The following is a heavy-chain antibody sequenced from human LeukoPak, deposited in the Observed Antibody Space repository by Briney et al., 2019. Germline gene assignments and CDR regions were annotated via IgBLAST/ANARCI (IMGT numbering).Heavy chain of an antibody. D-gene: IGHD2-2*01. J-gene: IGHJ6*02. CDR2: MNPNSGNT. CDR1: GYTFTSYD. V-gene: IGHV1-8*01. CDR3: ARGEGGDIVVVPAAGWGTDV. Sequence: ASVKVSCKASGYTFTSYDINWVRQATGQGLEWMGWMNPNSGNTGYAQKFQGRVTMTRNTSISTAYMELSSLRSEDTAVYYCARGEGGDIVVVPAAGWGTDVWGQGTTVTVSS.